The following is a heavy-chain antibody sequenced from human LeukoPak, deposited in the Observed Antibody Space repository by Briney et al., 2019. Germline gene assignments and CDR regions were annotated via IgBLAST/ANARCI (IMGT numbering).Heavy chain of an antibody. CDR2: IFYSGRT. CDR3: ARSIGDIVATISLGHDNWFDP. D-gene: IGHD5-12*01. J-gene: IGHJ5*02. V-gene: IGHV4-39*01. Sequence: SQTLSLTCTVSGGSISSGDYYWSWIRQPPGKGLEWIGNIFYSGRTYYTPSLKSRVTISIDTSKNRFSLRLNSVTAADTAVYYCARSIGDIVATISLGHDNWFDPWGQGTLVTVSS. CDR1: GGSISSGDYY.